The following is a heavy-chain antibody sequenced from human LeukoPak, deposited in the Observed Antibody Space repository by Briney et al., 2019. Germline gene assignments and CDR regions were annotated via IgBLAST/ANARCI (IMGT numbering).Heavy chain of an antibody. CDR1: GYTFTSYY. Sequence: GASVKVSCKASGYTFTSYYMHWVRQAPGQGLEWMGIIYPSGGSTSYAQKLQGRVTMTRDTSTSTVYMELSSLRSEDTAVYYCARGGILRGSSGYYYFDYWGQGTLVTVSS. CDR2: IYPSGGST. D-gene: IGHD3-22*01. V-gene: IGHV1-46*01. CDR3: ARGGILRGSSGYYYFDY. J-gene: IGHJ4*02.